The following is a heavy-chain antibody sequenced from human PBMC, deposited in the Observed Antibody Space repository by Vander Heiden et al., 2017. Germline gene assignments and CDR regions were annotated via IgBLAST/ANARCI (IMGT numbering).Heavy chain of an antibody. CDR1: GGSVSSGSYY. J-gene: IGHJ5*02. V-gene: IGHV4-61*01. D-gene: IGHD2-2*01. Sequence: QVQLQESGPGLVKPSETLSLTCTVSGGSVSSGSYYWSWIRQPPGKGLEWIGYIYYSGSTNYNPSLKNRVTISVDTSKNQFSLKLSSVTAADTAVYYCAREKTDCSSTSCYLWFDPWGQGTLVTVSS. CDR3: AREKTDCSSTSCYLWFDP. CDR2: IYYSGST.